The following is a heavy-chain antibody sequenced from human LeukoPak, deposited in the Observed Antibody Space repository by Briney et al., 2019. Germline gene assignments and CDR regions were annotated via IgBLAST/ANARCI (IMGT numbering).Heavy chain of an antibody. CDR2: IYSGGST. CDR1: GFTVSNNY. CDR3: ARATLDN. Sequence: GGSLRPSCAASGFTVSNNYISWVRQAPGKGLEWVSVIYSGGSTKYADSVKARFTISSDNSKNTVDLQMNRLSVDDTAVYYSARATLDNWGQGTLVTVSS. V-gene: IGHV3-53*01. J-gene: IGHJ4*02.